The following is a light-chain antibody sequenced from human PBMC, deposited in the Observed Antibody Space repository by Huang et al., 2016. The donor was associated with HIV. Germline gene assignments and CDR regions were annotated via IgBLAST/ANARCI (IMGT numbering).Light chain of an antibody. Sequence: IQLTQSPASLSVSVGDRVTIACRASQAIGTYLNWFQQKPGRAPKLLISGVSSLHTGIPSRFIGSGSGTDFTLTIRGLQFDDFATYFCQQSYSALITFGQGTRLEI. CDR1: QAIGTY. CDR2: GVS. J-gene: IGKJ5*01. CDR3: QQSYSALIT. V-gene: IGKV1-39*01.